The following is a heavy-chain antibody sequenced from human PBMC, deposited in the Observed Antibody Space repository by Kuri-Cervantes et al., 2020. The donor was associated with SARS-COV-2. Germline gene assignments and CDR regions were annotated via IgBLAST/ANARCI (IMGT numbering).Heavy chain of an antibody. Sequence: SETLSLTCAVSGGSISNSNWWSWVRQPPGKGLEWIGEIYHSGSTNYNPYLKSRVTISVDKSKNQFSLKLSSVTAADTAVYYCAREGIAVAGHYYGMDVWGQGTTVTVSS. CDR2: IYHSGST. D-gene: IGHD6-19*01. CDR3: AREGIAVAGHYYGMDV. CDR1: GGSISNSNW. V-gene: IGHV4-4*02. J-gene: IGHJ6*02.